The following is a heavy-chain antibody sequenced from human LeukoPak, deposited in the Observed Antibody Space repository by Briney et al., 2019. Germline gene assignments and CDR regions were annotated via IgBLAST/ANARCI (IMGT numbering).Heavy chain of an antibody. CDR1: GGSISSYC. CDR2: IYYTGST. Sequence: SETLSLTCTVSGGSISSYCWNWIRQPPGKGLEWIGYIYYTGSTNYNPSLKSRVTISLDTSKNQFSLKLSSGTAADTAVYYCARRSVVTAINFDAFDIWGQGAMVTVSS. J-gene: IGHJ3*02. V-gene: IGHV4-59*08. D-gene: IGHD2-21*02. CDR3: ARRSVVTAINFDAFDI.